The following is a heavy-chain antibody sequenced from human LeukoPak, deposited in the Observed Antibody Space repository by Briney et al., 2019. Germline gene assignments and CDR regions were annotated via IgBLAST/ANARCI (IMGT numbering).Heavy chain of an antibody. D-gene: IGHD1-1*01. J-gene: IGHJ4*02. CDR3: ARDVVLDGAVDY. CDR2: ISYDGSNK. V-gene: IGHV3-30*03. Sequence: GGSLRLSCAASGFTFRTYGMHWVRQAPGKGLEWVAVISYDGSNKYYADSVKGRFTISRDNSKNTLYLQMNSLRAEDTAVYYCARDVVLDGAVDYWGQGTLVTVSS. CDR1: GFTFRTYG.